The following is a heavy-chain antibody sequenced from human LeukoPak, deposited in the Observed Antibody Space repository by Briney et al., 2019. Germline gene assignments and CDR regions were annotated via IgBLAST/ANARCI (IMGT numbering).Heavy chain of an antibody. CDR2: IYPGDSDT. J-gene: IGHJ6*02. CDR1: GYSFTSYW. Sequence: GESLKISCKGSGYSFTSYWIGWVRQMPGKGLEWMGIIYPGDSDTRYSPSFQGQVTISADKSISTAYLQWSSLKASDTAMYYCARLERLGYCSGGSCYYYYGMDVWGQGTTVTVSS. CDR3: ARLERLGYCSGGSCYYYYGMDV. D-gene: IGHD2-15*01. V-gene: IGHV5-51*01.